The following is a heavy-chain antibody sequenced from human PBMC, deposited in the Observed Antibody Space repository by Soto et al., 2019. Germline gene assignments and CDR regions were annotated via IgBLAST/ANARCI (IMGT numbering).Heavy chain of an antibody. Sequence: QLQLQESGPGLVKSSETLSLTCTVSGGSISSSHYWGWIRQPPGKGLEWIGSVSYSGSTYYNPSFKIRVTSPGDTSKNQFSLKVNSMTATDTAVYYCARHYNTGAFFDYWGQGTLVTVSS. CDR3: ARHYNTGAFFDY. D-gene: IGHD1-20*01. CDR2: VSYSGST. CDR1: GGSISSSHY. V-gene: IGHV4-39*01. J-gene: IGHJ4*02.